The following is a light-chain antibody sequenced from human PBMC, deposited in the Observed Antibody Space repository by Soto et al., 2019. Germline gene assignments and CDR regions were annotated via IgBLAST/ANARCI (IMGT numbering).Light chain of an antibody. CDR3: QQYSIYPVT. Sequence: DIPMTQSPSTLSASVGDRVTITCRASQSIRSWLAWYQQEPGKGPKVLISRASILENGVPSRFSGSGSGTEFTLTINSLQPEDFATYYCQQYSIYPVTFGQGTKVEVK. CDR2: RAS. V-gene: IGKV1-5*03. CDR1: QSIRSW. J-gene: IGKJ1*01.